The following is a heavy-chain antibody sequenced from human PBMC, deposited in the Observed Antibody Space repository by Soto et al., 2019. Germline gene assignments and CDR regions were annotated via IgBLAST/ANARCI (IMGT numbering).Heavy chain of an antibody. Sequence: GGSLRLSCAASGFTLCSYIMNWVRQATGKGLEWVSSISSSSSYIYYADSVKGRFTISRDNAKNSLYLQMNSLGAEDTAVYYCALPVWVSRERRGSKLPWFDPWGQGTLVTVSS. D-gene: IGHD6-25*01. CDR3: ALPVWVSRERRGSKLPWFDP. V-gene: IGHV3-21*01. J-gene: IGHJ5*02. CDR2: ISSSSSYI. CDR1: GFTLCSYI.